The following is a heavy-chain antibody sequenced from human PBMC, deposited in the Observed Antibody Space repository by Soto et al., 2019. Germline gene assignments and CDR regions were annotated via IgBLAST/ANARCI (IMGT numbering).Heavy chain of an antibody. V-gene: IGHV4-34*01. J-gene: IGHJ4*01. CDR2: INHSGST. CDR1: GGSFSGYY. Sequence: SETLSLTCAVYGGSFSGYYWSWIRQPPGKGLEGIGEINHSGSTNYNPSLKSRVTISVDTSKNPFSLKLSSVTAADTAVYYCARLTPYYDSSGYYYFDYWGQEPWSPSPQ. CDR3: ARLTPYYDSSGYYYFDY. D-gene: IGHD3-22*01.